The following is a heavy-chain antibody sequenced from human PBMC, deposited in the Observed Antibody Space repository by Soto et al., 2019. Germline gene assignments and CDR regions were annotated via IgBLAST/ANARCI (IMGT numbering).Heavy chain of an antibody. CDR3: ARDQGNSVGDNLWGLRQVFDI. V-gene: IGHV1-69*01. J-gene: IGHJ3*02. CDR1: GGTFSIYS. CDR2: MIPIFGTA. D-gene: IGHD1-26*01. Sequence: QVQLVQSGAEVKKPGSSVKVSCKSSGGTFSIYSINWVRQAPGHGLEWMGGMIPIFGTANYAQKFQGRVTITADESTSTAYIELSSLRSDDTAMYYGARDQGNSVGDNLWGLRQVFDIWGQGTMVTVSS.